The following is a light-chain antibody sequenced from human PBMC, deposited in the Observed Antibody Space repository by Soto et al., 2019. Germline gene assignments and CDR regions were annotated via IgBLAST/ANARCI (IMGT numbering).Light chain of an antibody. V-gene: IGKV3-20*01. CDR2: GAF. CDR3: QQYANSVWT. CDR1: QGVSSNN. J-gene: IGKJ1*01. Sequence: EVVLTQSPGTLSLSPWETATPSCRASQGVSSNNLAWYQQKPGQAPRLLIYGAFYRATGIPDRFSGSGSGADFTLTISRLEPEDFAVYYCQQYANSVWTFGQGTKVDIK.